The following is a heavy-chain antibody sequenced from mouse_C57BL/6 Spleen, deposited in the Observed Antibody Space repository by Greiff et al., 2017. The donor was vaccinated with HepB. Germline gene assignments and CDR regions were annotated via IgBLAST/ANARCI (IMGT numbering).Heavy chain of an antibody. V-gene: IGHV5-4*01. CDR2: ISDGGSYT. CDR3: AREEAMADGYFAY. CDR1: GFTFSSYA. D-gene: IGHD2-3*01. Sequence: EVMLVESGGGLVKPGGSLKLSCAASGFTFSSYAMSWVRQTPEKRLEWVATISDGGSYTYYPDNVKGRFTISRDNAKNNLYLQMSHLKSEDTAMYYCAREEAMADGYFAYWGQGTLVTVSA. J-gene: IGHJ3*01.